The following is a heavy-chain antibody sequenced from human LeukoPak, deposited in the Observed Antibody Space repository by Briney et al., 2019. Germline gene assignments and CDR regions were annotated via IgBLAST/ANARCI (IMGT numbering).Heavy chain of an antibody. J-gene: IGHJ6*04. CDR2: ISSSGSTI. CDR1: GFTFSSYE. Sequence: GGSLRLSCAASGFTFSSYEMNWVRQAPGKGLEWVSYISSSGSTIYYADSVKGRFTISRDNAKNSLCLQMNSLRAEDTAVYYCATLMGSTGTMDVWGKGTTVTVSS. V-gene: IGHV3-48*03. D-gene: IGHD1-26*01. CDR3: ATLMGSTGTMDV.